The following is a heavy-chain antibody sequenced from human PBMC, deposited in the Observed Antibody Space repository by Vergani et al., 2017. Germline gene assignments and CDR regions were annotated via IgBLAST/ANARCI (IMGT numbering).Heavy chain of an antibody. CDR1: GYTFTSYA. J-gene: IGHJ5*02. CDR3: ARVGHIPDP. D-gene: IGHD2-2*02. V-gene: IGHV1-69*01. CDR2: IIPIFGTA. Sequence: QVQLVQSGSELKKPGASVKVSCKASGYTFTSYAMNWVRQAPGQGLEWMGGIIPIFGTANYAQKFQGRVTITADESTSTAYMELSSLRSEDTAVYYCARVGHIPDPWGQGTLVTVSS.